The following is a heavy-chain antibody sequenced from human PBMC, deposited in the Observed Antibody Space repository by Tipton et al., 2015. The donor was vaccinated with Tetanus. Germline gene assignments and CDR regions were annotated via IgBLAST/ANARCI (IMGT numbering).Heavy chain of an antibody. CDR3: VRDRVGGITGFDH. CDR1: GYTFNTFG. CDR2: INPHNGDT. V-gene: IGHV1-18*01. Sequence: QLVQSGAEVKKPGASVKVSCKASGYTFNTFGISWVRQAPGQGLEWMGWINPHNGDTNYAQRFEGRVTMTTDPSSSTAYMELRGLRSDDTAVYFCVRDRVGGITGFDHWGQGTLVTVSS. J-gene: IGHJ4*02. D-gene: IGHD1-26*01.